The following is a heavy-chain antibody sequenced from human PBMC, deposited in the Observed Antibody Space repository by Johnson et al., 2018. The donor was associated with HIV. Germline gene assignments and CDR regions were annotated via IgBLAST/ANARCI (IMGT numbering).Heavy chain of an antibody. CDR2: INWNGGNP. CDR1: GFTFDDYG. Sequence: MLLVESGGGVVRPGGSLRLSCAASGFTFDDYGMSWVRKAPWTGLEWVSGINWNGGNPGYADSVKGRFTIYRDNAKNSLHLQMNSLRAEDTALYYCARVIGYDSSGKAFDIWGRGTMVTVSS. CDR3: ARVIGYDSSGKAFDI. V-gene: IGHV3-20*04. J-gene: IGHJ3*02. D-gene: IGHD3-22*01.